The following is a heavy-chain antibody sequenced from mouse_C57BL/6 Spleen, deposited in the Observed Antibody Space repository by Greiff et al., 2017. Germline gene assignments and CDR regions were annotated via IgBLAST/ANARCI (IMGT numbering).Heavy chain of an antibody. V-gene: IGHV1-54*01. J-gene: IGHJ2*01. CDR1: GYAFTNYL. CDR3: ARRLDDYDGGFDY. D-gene: IGHD2-4*01. CDR2: IKPGGGGT. Sequence: VQLQQSGAALVRPGTSVKVSCKASGYAFTNYLIAWVKQRPGQGLEWIGVIKPGGGGTNYNEKFKGKATLTADKSSSTAYMQLSSLTAEDSAVYFCARRLDDYDGGFDYWGRGTTLTVSS.